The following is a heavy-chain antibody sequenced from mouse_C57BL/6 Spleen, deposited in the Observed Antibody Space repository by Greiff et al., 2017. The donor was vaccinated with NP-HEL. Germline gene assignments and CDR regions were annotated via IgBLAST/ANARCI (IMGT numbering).Heavy chain of an antibody. CDR2: IYPSDSET. D-gene: IGHD1-1*01. V-gene: IGHV1-61*01. Sequence: VQLQQPGAELVRPGSSVKLSCKASGYTFTSYWMDWVKQRPGQGLEWIGNIYPSDSETHYNQKFKDKATLTVDKSSRTAYMQLSSLTSEDSAVYYCARRGPTVVATGDYFDYWGQGTTLTVSS. CDR3: ARRGPTVVATGDYFDY. J-gene: IGHJ2*01. CDR1: GYTFTSYW.